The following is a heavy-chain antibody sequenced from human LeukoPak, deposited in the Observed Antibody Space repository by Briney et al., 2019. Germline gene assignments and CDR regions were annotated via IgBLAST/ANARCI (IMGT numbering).Heavy chain of an antibody. CDR1: GGTFYSNV. D-gene: IGHD5-24*01. J-gene: IGHJ6*03. CDR3: ARDSRDLEDNYYYMDV. V-gene: IGHV1-69*05. CDR2: TNPITGSP. Sequence: SVKVSCKASGGTFYSNVFTCVRQAPGQGLEWRGETNPITGSPNYAQKFQCRFSISTDESTSTFYMELRSLRSEDTAVYYCARDSRDLEDNYYYMDVWGKGTTVTVSS.